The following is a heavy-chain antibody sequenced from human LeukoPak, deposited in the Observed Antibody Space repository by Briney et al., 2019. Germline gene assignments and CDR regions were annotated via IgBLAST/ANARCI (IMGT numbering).Heavy chain of an antibody. CDR1: GXXFSXYA. Sequence: PGGSLRLSCAASGXXFSXYAXXXVXXXPXXXLXXXSGVSTSGGSTYYADSVKGRFTISRDNSKNTLHLQMNSLRAEDTAIYYCAKQAYDSPRTDYDYWGQGTLVTVSS. J-gene: IGHJ4*02. V-gene: IGHV3-23*01. CDR3: AKQAYDSPRTDYDY. CDR2: VSTSGGST. D-gene: IGHD3-22*01.